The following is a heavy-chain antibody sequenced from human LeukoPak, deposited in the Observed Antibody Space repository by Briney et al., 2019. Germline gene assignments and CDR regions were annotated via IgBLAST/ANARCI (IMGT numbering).Heavy chain of an antibody. D-gene: IGHD3-22*01. CDR1: GFTFSSYA. CDR3: AKDGGEYYYDSSGYSDAFDI. V-gene: IGHV3-23*01. J-gene: IGHJ3*02. Sequence: SGGSLRLSCAASGFTFSSYAMSWVRQAPGKGLEWGSAISGSGGSTYYADSVKGRFTISRDNAKNTLYLQMNSLRAEDTAVYYCAKDGGEYYYDSSGYSDAFDIWGQGTMVTVSS. CDR2: ISGSGGST.